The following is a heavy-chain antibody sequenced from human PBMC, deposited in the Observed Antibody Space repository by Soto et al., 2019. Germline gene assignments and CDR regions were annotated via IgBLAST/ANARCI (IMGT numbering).Heavy chain of an antibody. Sequence: QVQLQESGPGLVKPSGTLSLTCAVSGGSISSSDWWNWVRQSPGKGLEWIGEIDHNGRTNDNPSLKGRVTISVDKSKNQFSLKLSSVTAADTAVYYCARVKASTSWYDYWGQGTLFTVSS. J-gene: IGHJ4*02. CDR1: GGSISSSDW. CDR3: ARVKASTSWYDY. CDR2: IDHNGRT. D-gene: IGHD6-13*01. V-gene: IGHV4-4*02.